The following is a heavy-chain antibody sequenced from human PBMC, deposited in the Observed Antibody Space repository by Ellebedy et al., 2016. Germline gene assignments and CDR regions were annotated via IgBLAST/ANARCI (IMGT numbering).Heavy chain of an antibody. CDR2: ISYTGST. D-gene: IGHD6-25*01. J-gene: IGHJ4*02. CDR3: ARHTGRLPSPPDY. Sequence: SETLSLTCTVSGGSISSGGYYWSWIRQHPGKGLEWIGYISYTGSTNYNPSLKSRVTISVDSSKNHFSLRLSSVTAADTAVYYCARHTGRLPSPPDYWGQGTLVTVSS. V-gene: IGHV4-61*03. CDR1: GGSISSGGYY.